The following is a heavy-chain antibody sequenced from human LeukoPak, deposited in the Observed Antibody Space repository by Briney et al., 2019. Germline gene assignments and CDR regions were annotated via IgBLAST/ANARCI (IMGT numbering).Heavy chain of an antibody. Sequence: GGSLRLSCAASGFTFSSYAMSWVRQAPGKGLVWVSRINSDGSSRSYADFVKGRFTISRDNAKNTLYLQMNSLRAEDTAVYYCASLIYGDLLDYWGQGTLVTVSS. CDR3: ASLIYGDLLDY. CDR2: INSDGSSR. CDR1: GFTFSSYA. D-gene: IGHD4-17*01. V-gene: IGHV3-74*01. J-gene: IGHJ4*02.